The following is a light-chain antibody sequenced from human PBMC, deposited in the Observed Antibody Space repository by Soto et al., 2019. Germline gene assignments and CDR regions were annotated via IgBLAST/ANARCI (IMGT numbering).Light chain of an antibody. CDR3: QSYDSSLSGVV. V-gene: IGLV1-40*01. J-gene: IGLJ3*02. Sequence: QSVLTQPPSVSGAPGQRVTISCTGSSSNIGAGYDVHWYQQLPGTAPKLLIYANNIRPSGVPGRFSGSKSGTSASLAITGLQAEDEADYYCQSYDSSLSGVVFGGGTKLTVL. CDR1: SSNIGAGYD. CDR2: ANN.